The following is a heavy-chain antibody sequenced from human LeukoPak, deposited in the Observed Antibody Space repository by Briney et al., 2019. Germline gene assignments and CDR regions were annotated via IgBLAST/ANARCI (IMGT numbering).Heavy chain of an antibody. CDR3: ARRVEYSKAWDY. Sequence: PSETLSLTCAVYGGSFSGYYWSWIRQPPGKGLEWIGEINHSGSTNYNPSLKSRVTISVDTSKNQFSLKLSSVTAADTAVYYCARRVEYSKAWDYWGQGTLVTVSS. CDR1: GGSFSGYY. V-gene: IGHV4-34*01. D-gene: IGHD4-11*01. CDR2: INHSGST. J-gene: IGHJ4*02.